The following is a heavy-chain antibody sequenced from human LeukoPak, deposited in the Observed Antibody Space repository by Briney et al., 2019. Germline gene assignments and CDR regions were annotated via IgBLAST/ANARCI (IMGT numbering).Heavy chain of an antibody. CDR3: ARGPGGYVPFDY. D-gene: IGHD5-12*01. CDR1: GDSIDSDY. CDR2: IYSSGST. V-gene: IGHV4-59*01. J-gene: IGHJ4*02. Sequence: PSETLSLTCTVSGDSIDSDYWSWIRQPPGKGLEWIGYIYSSGSTNYNPSLKSRVTISVHTSKNQLSLKLSSVTAADTAVYYCARGPGGYVPFDYWGQGILVTVSS.